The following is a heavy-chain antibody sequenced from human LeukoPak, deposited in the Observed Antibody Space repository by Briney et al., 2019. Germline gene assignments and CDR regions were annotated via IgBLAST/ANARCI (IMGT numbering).Heavy chain of an antibody. CDR3: ARVNWNWVYYFDY. J-gene: IGHJ4*02. CDR1: GYTFTGYY. V-gene: IGHV1-2*02. Sequence: ASVKVSCKASGYTFTGYYMHWVRQAPGQGLEWMGWINPNSGGTNYAQKFQGRVTMTRDTSISTVYMELSRLRSDDTAVYYCARVNWNWVYYFDYWGQGTLVTVSS. CDR2: INPNSGGT. D-gene: IGHD1-7*01.